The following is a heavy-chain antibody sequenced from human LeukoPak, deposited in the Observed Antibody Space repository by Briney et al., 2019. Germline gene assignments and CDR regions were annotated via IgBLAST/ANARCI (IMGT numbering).Heavy chain of an antibody. CDR2: INHSGSA. CDR1: GGSFSGYY. D-gene: IGHD3-9*01. V-gene: IGHV4-34*01. CDR3: ASSTYYDILNYIY. Sequence: SETLSLTCAVYGGSFSGYYWSWIRQTPGKGLAWNGEINHSGSANYNPSLKSRVTISVDTSKNQFSLKLSSVTAADTAVYYCASSTYYDILNYIYWGQGTRSPSPQ. J-gene: IGHJ4*02.